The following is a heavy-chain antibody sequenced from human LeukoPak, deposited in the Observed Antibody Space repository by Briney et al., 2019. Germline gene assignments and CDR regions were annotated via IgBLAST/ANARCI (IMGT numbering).Heavy chain of an antibody. D-gene: IGHD2-8*01. CDR3: TRRGRAPSNWFDP. V-gene: IGHV5-51*01. J-gene: IGHJ5*02. Sequence: GESLKISCKGSGYSFTAYWIAWVRQMPGKGLEWIGIIYPGDSDTRYNPSFQGQVTISADTSINTAYLQWSSLRASDTAIYYCTRRGRAPSNWFDPWGQGTLVTVSS. CDR1: GYSFTAYW. CDR2: IYPGDSDT.